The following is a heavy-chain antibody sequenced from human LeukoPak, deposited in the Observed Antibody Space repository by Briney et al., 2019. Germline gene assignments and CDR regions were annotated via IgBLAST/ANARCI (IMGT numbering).Heavy chain of an antibody. CDR1: GGSFSGYY. J-gene: IGHJ5*02. CDR3: ARLRGSFLKNWFGP. Sequence: SETLSLTCAVYGGSFSGYYWSWIRQPPGKGLEWIGEINHSGSTNYNPSLKSRVTISVDTSKNQFSLKLSSVTAADTAVYYCARLRGSFLKNWFGPWGQGTLVTVSS. D-gene: IGHD3-10*01. CDR2: INHSGST. V-gene: IGHV4-34*01.